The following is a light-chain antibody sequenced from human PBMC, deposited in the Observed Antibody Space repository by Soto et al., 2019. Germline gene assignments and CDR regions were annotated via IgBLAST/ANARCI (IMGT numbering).Light chain of an antibody. Sequence: DIQVSQSPSSLSASVGDRVTITCRASQSIASYLNWYQQKPGKAPKLLIYAASSLQSGVPSRFSDIGSGTDFSLTIISLQPEDYATYYCQQTYITPYTFGQGTKLEIK. CDR1: QSIASY. J-gene: IGKJ2*01. V-gene: IGKV1-39*01. CDR2: AAS. CDR3: QQTYITPYT.